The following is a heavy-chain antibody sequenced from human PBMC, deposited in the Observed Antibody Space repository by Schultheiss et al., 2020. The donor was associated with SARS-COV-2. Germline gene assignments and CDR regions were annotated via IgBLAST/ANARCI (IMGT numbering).Heavy chain of an antibody. Sequence: SVKVSCKASGYTFTGYYMHWVRQAPGQGLEWMGGIIPIFGTANYAQKFQGRVTITADESTSTAYMELSSLRSEDTAVYYCARDPHSSEFDYWGQGTLVTVSS. V-gene: IGHV1-69*13. CDR1: GYTFTGYY. D-gene: IGHD6-25*01. CDR2: IIPIFGTA. CDR3: ARDPHSSEFDY. J-gene: IGHJ4*02.